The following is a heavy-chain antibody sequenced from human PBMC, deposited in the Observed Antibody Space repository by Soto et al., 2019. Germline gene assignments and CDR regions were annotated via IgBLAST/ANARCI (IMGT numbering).Heavy chain of an antibody. CDR1: GGSISSGGYY. Sequence: SETLPLTCTVSGGSISSGGYYWRWIRQHPGKGLEWIGYIYYSGSTYYNPSLKSRVTISVDTSKNQFSLKLSSVTAADTAVYYCARGDPSMVAFDYWGQGTLVTVSS. V-gene: IGHV4-31*03. J-gene: IGHJ4*02. CDR2: IYYSGST. D-gene: IGHD5-18*01. CDR3: ARGDPSMVAFDY.